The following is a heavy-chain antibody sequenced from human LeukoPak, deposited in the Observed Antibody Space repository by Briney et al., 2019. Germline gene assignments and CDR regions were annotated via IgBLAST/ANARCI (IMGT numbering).Heavy chain of an antibody. CDR3: ARIAIGGGEWHFDS. CDR2: INPKSGGT. Sequence: ASVKVSCKASGDSFTYYYMHWVRQAPGQGLEWMGWINPKSGGTNYAQTFQGRVTMTRDTSIRTAYMELSRLRGDDTAVYYCARIAIGGGEWHFDSWGQGTLVTVSS. V-gene: IGHV1-2*02. CDR1: GDSFTYYY. D-gene: IGHD3-16*01. J-gene: IGHJ4*02.